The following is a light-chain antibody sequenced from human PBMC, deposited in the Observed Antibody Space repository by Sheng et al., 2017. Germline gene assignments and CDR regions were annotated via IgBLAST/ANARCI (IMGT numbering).Light chain of an antibody. CDR1: QSVTSNS. V-gene: IGKV3-20*01. Sequence: EIVLTQSPGTLSLSPGERAILSCRASQSVTSNSLAWYQQKPGQAPRLLMFGVSSRATGIPDRFSGSGSGTDFTLTINRLEPEDFAVYYCQQYGSSVGTFGGGPKVEIK. J-gene: IGKJ4*01. CDR3: QQYGSSVGT. CDR2: GVS.